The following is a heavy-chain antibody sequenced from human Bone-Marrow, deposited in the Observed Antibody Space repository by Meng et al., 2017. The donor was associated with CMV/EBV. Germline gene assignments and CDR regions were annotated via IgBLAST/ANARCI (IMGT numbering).Heavy chain of an antibody. V-gene: IGHV3-48*01. D-gene: IGHD1/OR15-1a*01. J-gene: IGHJ6*02. CDR2: IGVGSRTI. CDR1: EFSFNTYS. Sequence: GESLKISCAASEFSFNTYSMTWVRQAPGKGLEWVSYIGVGSRTIYYADSVKGRFTIFRDNAKNSLYLQMNSLRAEDTAVDYCAGEVGNNGYYSGMDVWGQGTTVTVSS. CDR3: AGEVGNNGYYSGMDV.